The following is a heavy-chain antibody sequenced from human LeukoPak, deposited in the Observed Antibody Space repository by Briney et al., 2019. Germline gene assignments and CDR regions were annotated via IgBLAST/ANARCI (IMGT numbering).Heavy chain of an antibody. CDR2: IYDSGST. Sequence: SETLSLTCTVSGGSISSYFWSWIRQPPGRGLEWIGYIYDSGSTNYNPSLKSRVTISVDTSKNRFSLKLSSVTAADTAAYYCVRVVVVTAISLDAFDIWGQGTMVTVSS. V-gene: IGHV4-59*01. J-gene: IGHJ3*02. D-gene: IGHD2-21*02. CDR3: VRVVVVTAISLDAFDI. CDR1: GGSISSYF.